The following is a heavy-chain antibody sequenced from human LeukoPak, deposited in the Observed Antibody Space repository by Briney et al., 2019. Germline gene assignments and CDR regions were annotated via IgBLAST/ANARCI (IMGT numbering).Heavy chain of an antibody. CDR2: ISAYNGNT. CDR3: ARDPVTTGLPDAFDI. Sequence: GASVKVSCKASGYTFTSYGISWVRQAPGQGLEWMGWISAYNGNTNYAQKLQGRVTMTTDTSTSTAYMELRSLRSDDTAVYYCARDPVTTGLPDAFDIWGQGTMVTVSS. D-gene: IGHD4-11*01. CDR1: GYTFTSYG. J-gene: IGHJ3*02. V-gene: IGHV1-18*01.